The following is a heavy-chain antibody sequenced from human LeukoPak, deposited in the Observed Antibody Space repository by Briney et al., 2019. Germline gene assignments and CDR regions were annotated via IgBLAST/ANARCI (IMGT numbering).Heavy chain of an antibody. CDR3: ARDGTSGSYLH. J-gene: IGHJ4*02. D-gene: IGHD1-26*01. V-gene: IGHV4-30-2*01. CDR1: GGSISSGGYY. CDR2: IYHSGST. Sequence: SETLSLTCTVSGGSISSGGYYWSWIRQPPGKGLEWIGYIYHSGSTYYNPSLKSRVTISVDRSKNQFSLKLSSVTAADTAVYYCARDGTSGSYLHWGQGTLVTVSS.